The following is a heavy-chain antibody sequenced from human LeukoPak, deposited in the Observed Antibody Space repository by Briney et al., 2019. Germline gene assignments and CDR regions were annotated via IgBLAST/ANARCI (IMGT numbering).Heavy chain of an antibody. CDR1: GFTVSSNY. CDR3: AKDRHSSLDY. J-gene: IGHJ4*02. D-gene: IGHD6-13*01. V-gene: IGHV3-66*01. CDR2: IYSGGST. Sequence: GGSLRLSCAASGFTVSSNYMSWVRQAPGKGLEWVSVIYSGGSTYYAVSVKGRFTISRDNSKNTLYLQMNSLRAEDTAVYYCAKDRHSSLDYWGQGTLVTVSS.